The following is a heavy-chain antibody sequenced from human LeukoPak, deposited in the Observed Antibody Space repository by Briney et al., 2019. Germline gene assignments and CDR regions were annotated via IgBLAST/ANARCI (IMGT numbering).Heavy chain of an antibody. V-gene: IGHV5-51*01. CDR3: ARPNITSYYDSRGSDAFDV. Sequence: GESLQISCKGSGYIFSTYWIVWVRQVPGKGLEWMGIIYPGDSDTRYSPSCQGQVTISADKSVSTAYLHWSSLKASDTAIYYCARPNITSYYDSRGSDAFDVWGQGTMVTVSS. CDR1: GYIFSTYW. CDR2: IYPGDSDT. D-gene: IGHD3-22*01. J-gene: IGHJ3*01.